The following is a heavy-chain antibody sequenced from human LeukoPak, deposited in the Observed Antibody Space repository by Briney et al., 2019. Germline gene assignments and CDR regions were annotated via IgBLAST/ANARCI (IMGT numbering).Heavy chain of an antibody. CDR1: GGTFSSYA. Sequence: SVKVSCEASGGTFSSYAISWVRQAPGQGLEWMGRLIPIFGTANYAQKFQGRVTITTDESTSTAYMELSSLRSGDTAVYYCARGTAVAGNFDYWGQGTLVTVSS. CDR2: LIPIFGTA. J-gene: IGHJ4*02. V-gene: IGHV1-69*05. D-gene: IGHD6-19*01. CDR3: ARGTAVAGNFDY.